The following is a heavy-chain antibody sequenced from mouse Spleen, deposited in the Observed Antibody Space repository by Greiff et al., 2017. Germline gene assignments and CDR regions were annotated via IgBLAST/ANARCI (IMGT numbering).Heavy chain of an antibody. CDR1: GYSITSGYY. CDR2: ISYDGSN. CDR3: ARDGSSYFDV. Sequence: ESGPGLVKPSQSLSLTCSVTGYSITSGYYWNWIRQFPGNKLEWMGYISYDGSNNYNPSLKNRISITRDTSKNQFFLKLNSVTTEDTATYYCARDGSSYFDVWGTGTTVTVSS. D-gene: IGHD1-1*01. J-gene: IGHJ1*03. V-gene: IGHV3-6*01.